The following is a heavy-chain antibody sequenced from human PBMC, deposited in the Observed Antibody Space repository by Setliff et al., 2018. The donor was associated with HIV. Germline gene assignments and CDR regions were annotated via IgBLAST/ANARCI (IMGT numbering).Heavy chain of an antibody. CDR2: FYYTGST. J-gene: IGHJ4*02. Sequence: KTSETLSLTCTVSAASIRSHYWSWIRQSPGKGLEWIGNFYYTGSTDYNPSFKSRVTISLDKSNNQISLILSSATAADSAVYYCARHTVFVRYFDHWGQGMLVTVSS. V-gene: IGHV4-59*11. CDR3: ARHTVFVRYFDH. D-gene: IGHD2-2*02. CDR1: AASIRSHY.